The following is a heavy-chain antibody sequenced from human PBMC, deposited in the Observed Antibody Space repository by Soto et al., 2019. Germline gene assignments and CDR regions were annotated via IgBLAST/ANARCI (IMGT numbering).Heavy chain of an antibody. V-gene: IGHV1-69*02. Sequence: SVKVSCKASGGTFSSYTISWVRQASGQGLEWMGRIIPILGIANYAQKFQGRVTIAADKSTSTAYMELSSLRSEDTAVYYCARAYRYCSGGSCSRWFDPWGQGTLVTVSS. CDR1: GGTFSSYT. D-gene: IGHD2-15*01. CDR2: IIPILGIA. J-gene: IGHJ5*02. CDR3: ARAYRYCSGGSCSRWFDP.